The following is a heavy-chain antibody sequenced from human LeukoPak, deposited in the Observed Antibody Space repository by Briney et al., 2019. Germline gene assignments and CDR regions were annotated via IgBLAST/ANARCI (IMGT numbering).Heavy chain of an antibody. CDR3: ARPRSSYYYGSGSYYNY. J-gene: IGHJ4*02. Sequence: GGSLRLSCAASGFTFSTYSMHWVRQAPGKGLEWVAVISYDGSNKYYADSVKGRFTISRDNSKNTLYLQMNSLRAEDTAVYYCARPRSSYYYGSGSYYNYWGQGTLVTVSS. V-gene: IGHV3-30*03. CDR2: ISYDGSNK. D-gene: IGHD3-10*01. CDR1: GFTFSTYS.